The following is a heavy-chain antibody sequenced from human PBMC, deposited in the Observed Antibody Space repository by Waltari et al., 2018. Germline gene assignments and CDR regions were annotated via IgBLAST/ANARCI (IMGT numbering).Heavy chain of an antibody. Sequence: QVQLQESGPGLVKPSETLSLTCTVSGGSIRTYFWNWIRQPPGKGLEWIGYIYYSGTTNYSPSLKSRVTMSIDMSKNQFSLRLSSVTAADTAFYYCARGLDYTNFYFNYWGQGTLVTVSS. V-gene: IGHV4-59*01. J-gene: IGHJ4*02. CDR3: ARGLDYTNFYFNY. CDR1: GGSIRTYF. CDR2: IYYSGTT. D-gene: IGHD4-4*01.